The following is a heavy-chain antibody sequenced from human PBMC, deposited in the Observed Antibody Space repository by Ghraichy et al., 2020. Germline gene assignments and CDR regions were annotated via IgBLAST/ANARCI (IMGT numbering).Heavy chain of an antibody. D-gene: IGHD6-19*01. Sequence: GGSLRLSCAASGFTFSSYSMNWVRQAPGKGLEWVSSISSSSSYIYYADSVEGRFTISRDNAKNSLYLQMNSLRAEDTAVYYCARGRVHDSSGWSTDYWGQGTLVTVSS. CDR3: ARGRVHDSSGWSTDY. CDR2: ISSSSSYI. V-gene: IGHV3-21*01. CDR1: GFTFSSYS. J-gene: IGHJ4*02.